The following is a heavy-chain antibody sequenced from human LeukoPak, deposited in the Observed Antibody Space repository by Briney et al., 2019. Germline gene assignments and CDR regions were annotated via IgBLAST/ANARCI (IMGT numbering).Heavy chain of an antibody. D-gene: IGHD3-22*01. CDR2: IKSKSDGGTT. J-gene: IGHJ3*01. Sequence: GSLRLSCAASGFTFINAWMSWVRQAPGKGLEWVGRIKSKSDGGTTDYAAPVKGRFTISRDDSRNTLYLQMNSLKTEDTAVYYCTTLYDSSGFPWGQGTMVTVSS. CDR1: GFTFINAW. V-gene: IGHV3-15*01. CDR3: TTLYDSSGFP.